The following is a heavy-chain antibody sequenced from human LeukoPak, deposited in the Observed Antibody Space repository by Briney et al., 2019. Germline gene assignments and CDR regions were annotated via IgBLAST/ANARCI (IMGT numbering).Heavy chain of an antibody. D-gene: IGHD5-18*01. J-gene: IGHJ4*02. CDR3: ARGNSFFDY. CDR1: GFTFSSYS. Sequence: QPGGALRLSCAASGFTFSSYSMNWVRPAPGKGLEWVSYISTGSTTIYYADSVKGRFTISRDNARNSLYLQMNSLRDEDTAVYYCARGNSFFDYWGQGTLVTVSS. CDR2: ISTGSTTI. V-gene: IGHV3-48*02.